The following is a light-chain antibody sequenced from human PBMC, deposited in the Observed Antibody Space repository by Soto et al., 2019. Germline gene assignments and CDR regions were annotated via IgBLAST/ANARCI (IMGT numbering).Light chain of an antibody. Sequence: IEVTQSPSSLAASLGDRVTITCRASQTIGTYVNWYRQKSGAAPDLLIYDASTLQSGVPSRFRGGASGTYFTRTTSSLQLDDFATYYCQQSYNTPLTFGKGTKVEIK. J-gene: IGKJ1*01. CDR1: QTIGTY. CDR3: QQSYNTPLT. CDR2: DAS. V-gene: IGKV1-39*01.